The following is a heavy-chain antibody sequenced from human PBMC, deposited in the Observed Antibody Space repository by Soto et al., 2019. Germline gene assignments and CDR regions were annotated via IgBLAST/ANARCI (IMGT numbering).Heavy chain of an antibody. CDR2: IYYSGST. J-gene: IGHJ2*01. D-gene: IGHD3-10*01. Sequence: QLQLQESGPGLVKPSETLSLTCTVSGGSISSSSYYWGWIRQPPGKGLEWIGSIYYSGSTYYNPSLKSRVTISVDTSKNQFSLKLSSVTAADTAVYYCASPKGRFGEFSLWGRGTLVTVSS. CDR1: GGSISSSSYY. V-gene: IGHV4-39*01. CDR3: ASPKGRFGEFSL.